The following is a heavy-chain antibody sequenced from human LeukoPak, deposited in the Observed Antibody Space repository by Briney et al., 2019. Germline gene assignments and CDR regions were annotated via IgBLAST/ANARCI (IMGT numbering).Heavy chain of an antibody. CDR1: GFTFNNYG. V-gene: IGHV3-23*01. CDR3: AKSRSTPTNWFDP. D-gene: IGHD2-2*01. J-gene: IGHJ5*02. Sequence: PGGSLRLSCAASGFTFNNYGMRWVRQAPGEGGEWISTIGGSGDNTYYGLSVKGRFTISRDNSKNTLYLQMSSLTAEDSAVYYCAKSRSTPTNWFDPWGPGTLVIVSS. CDR2: IGGSGDNT.